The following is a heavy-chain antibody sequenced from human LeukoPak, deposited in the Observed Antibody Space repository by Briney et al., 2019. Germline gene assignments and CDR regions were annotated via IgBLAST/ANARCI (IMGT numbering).Heavy chain of an antibody. V-gene: IGHV3-23*01. J-gene: IGHJ4*02. Sequence: PGGSLRLSCAASGFTFSSYAMSWVRQAPGKGLEWVSAISGSGGSTYYADSVKGRFTISRDNSKNTLYLQMSSLRADDTAVYYCAKPGDGCSGGSCYYFDYWGQGTLVTVSS. D-gene: IGHD2-15*01. CDR1: GFTFSSYA. CDR2: ISGSGGST. CDR3: AKPGDGCSGGSCYYFDY.